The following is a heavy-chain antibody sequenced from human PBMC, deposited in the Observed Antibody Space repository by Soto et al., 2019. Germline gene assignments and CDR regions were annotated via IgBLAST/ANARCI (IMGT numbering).Heavy chain of an antibody. V-gene: IGHV1-2*04. CDR3: ARSTVATTRIAVAATIDY. J-gene: IGHJ4*02. D-gene: IGHD6-19*01. CDR2: INPNSGGT. CDR1: GYTFTGYY. Sequence: GVSVKVCCKSSGYTFTGYYMHWVRHAPGQGLEWMGWINPNSGGTNYAQKFQGWVTMTRDTSISTAYMELSRLRSDDTAVYYCARSTVATTRIAVAATIDYWGQGTLVTVSS.